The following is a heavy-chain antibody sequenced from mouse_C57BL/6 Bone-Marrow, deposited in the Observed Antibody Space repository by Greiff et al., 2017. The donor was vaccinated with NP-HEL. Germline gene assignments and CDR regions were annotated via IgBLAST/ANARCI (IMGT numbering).Heavy chain of an antibody. J-gene: IGHJ3*01. Sequence: VQLQESGAELVMPGASVKLSCKASGYTFTSYWMHWVKQRPGQGLEWIGEIDPSDSYTNYNQKFKGKSTLTVDKSSSTAYMQLSSLTSEDSAVYYCARGGYDVFAYWGRGTRVTVSA. CDR2: IDPSDSYT. CDR3: ARGGYDVFAY. CDR1: GYTFTSYW. D-gene: IGHD2-3*01. V-gene: IGHV1-69*01.